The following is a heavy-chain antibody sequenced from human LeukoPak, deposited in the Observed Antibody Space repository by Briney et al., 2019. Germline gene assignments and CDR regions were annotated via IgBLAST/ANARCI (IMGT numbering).Heavy chain of an antibody. V-gene: IGHV3-23*01. CDR2: ISTGGGST. J-gene: IGHJ4*02. Sequence: GGSLRLSCAASGCTFSKYVMRWVRQAPGKGLEWVSAISTGGGSTYYAASVKGRFTISRDNSKNTLYLQMNSLRAEDTAVYYCAKDARAYGSGPLDYWGQGTLVTVSS. CDR3: AKDARAYGSGPLDY. CDR1: GCTFSKYV. D-gene: IGHD3-10*01.